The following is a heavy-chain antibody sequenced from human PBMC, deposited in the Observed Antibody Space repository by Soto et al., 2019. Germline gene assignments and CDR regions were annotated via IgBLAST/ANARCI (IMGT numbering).Heavy chain of an antibody. CDR2: INHSGST. J-gene: IGHJ6*02. CDR3: ARDRRWNYYYYGMDV. Sequence: NPSETLSLTCAVYGGSFSDYSWSWIRQPPGEGLEWIGEINHSGSTNYNPSLKSRVTISVDTSKNQFSLKLSSVTAADTAVYYCARDRRWNYYYYGMDVWGQGTTVTVSS. V-gene: IGHV4-34*01. D-gene: IGHD2-15*01. CDR1: GGSFSDYS.